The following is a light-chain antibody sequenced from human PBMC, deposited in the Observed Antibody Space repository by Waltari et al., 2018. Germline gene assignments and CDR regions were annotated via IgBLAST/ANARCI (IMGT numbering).Light chain of an antibody. CDR1: QSDVYSSNNKNF. Sequence: DIVMTQSPDSLAVSLGEGATINCKSSQSDVYSSNNKNFLAWYQQKAGQPPKLLIYWASTRESGVPDRFSGSGSGTDFTLTISSLQAEDVAVYYCQQYCTTPWTFGQGTKVEIK. CDR2: WAS. J-gene: IGKJ1*01. CDR3: QQYCTTPWT. V-gene: IGKV4-1*01.